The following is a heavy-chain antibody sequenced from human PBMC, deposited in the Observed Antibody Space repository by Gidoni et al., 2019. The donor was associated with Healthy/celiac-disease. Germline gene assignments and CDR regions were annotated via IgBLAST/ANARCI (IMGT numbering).Heavy chain of an antibody. J-gene: IGHJ6*02. CDR2: INHSGST. Sequence: QVQLQQWGAGLLKPSETLSLTCAVYGGSFSGYYWSWIRQPPGTGLEWIGEINHSGSTNYNPSIKSRVTISVETSKNQFSLKLSSVTAADTAVYYCARGDFWSGYHTPLYGMDVWGQGTTVTVSS. CDR1: GGSFSGYY. D-gene: IGHD3-3*01. CDR3: ARGDFWSGYHTPLYGMDV. V-gene: IGHV4-34*01.